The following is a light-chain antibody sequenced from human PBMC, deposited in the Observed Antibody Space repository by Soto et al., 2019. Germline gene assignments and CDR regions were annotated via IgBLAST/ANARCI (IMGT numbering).Light chain of an antibody. V-gene: IGKV1-5*03. Sequence: DIQMTQSPSTLSASVGDRVTITCRASQSVSTWLAWYQQKPGKAPNLLIYQASVLESGVPPRFSGSGSGTEFTLTISSLQPDDVAPYYCQQYNSYSITCGGRTKVEIK. CDR2: QAS. CDR3: QQYNSYSIT. J-gene: IGKJ4*01. CDR1: QSVSTW.